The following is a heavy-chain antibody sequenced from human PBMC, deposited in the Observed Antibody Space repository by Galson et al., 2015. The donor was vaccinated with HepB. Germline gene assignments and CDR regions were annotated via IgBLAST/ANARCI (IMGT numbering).Heavy chain of an antibody. CDR2: ISSSGSTI. D-gene: IGHD2-2*01. CDR3: ARDSTLGCSSTSCSITPLEYYMDV. CDR1: GFTFSDYY. Sequence: SLRLSCAASGFTFSDYYMSWIRQAPGKGLEWVSYISSSGSTIYYADSVKGRFTISRDNAKNSLYLQMNSLRAEDTAVYYCARDSTLGCSSTSCSITPLEYYMDVWGKGTTVTVSS. V-gene: IGHV3-11*01. J-gene: IGHJ6*03.